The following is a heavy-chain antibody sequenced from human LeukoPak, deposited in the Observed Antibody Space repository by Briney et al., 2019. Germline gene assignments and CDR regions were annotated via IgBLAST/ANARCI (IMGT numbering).Heavy chain of an antibody. CDR3: ARDVHGDYGSGWFDP. Sequence: SVKDSCKTSGGTFNNSAISWVRQAPGQGLEWLGGIMPLFGTAGYAQKFQGRVTITKDESTRTVYLELTSLTSDDTAVYYCARDVHGDYGSGWFDPWGQGTLVSVSS. CDR1: GGTFNNSA. J-gene: IGHJ5*02. D-gene: IGHD4-17*01. CDR2: IMPLFGTA. V-gene: IGHV1-69*05.